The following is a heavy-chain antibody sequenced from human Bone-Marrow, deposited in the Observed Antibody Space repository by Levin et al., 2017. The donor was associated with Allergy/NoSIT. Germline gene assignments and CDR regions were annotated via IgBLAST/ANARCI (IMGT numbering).Heavy chain of an antibody. Sequence: MSSETLSLTCTVSGGSLGSYYWSWIRQPPGKGLEWIGCISAGANAEYHPSLKGRVSFSLDKTKNQFSLKVNSVTAADTALYYCARSFSLTDDFDFWGRGTLVAVSS. CDR1: GGSLGSYY. J-gene: IGHJ4*02. V-gene: IGHV4-4*09. D-gene: IGHD3-16*02. CDR2: ISAGANA. CDR3: ARSFSLTDDFDF.